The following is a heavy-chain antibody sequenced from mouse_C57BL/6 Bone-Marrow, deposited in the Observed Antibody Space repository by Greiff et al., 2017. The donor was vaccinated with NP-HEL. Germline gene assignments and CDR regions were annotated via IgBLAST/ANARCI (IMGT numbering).Heavy chain of an antibody. CDR2: IDPENGDT. CDR3: TTGAFAY. CDR1: GFNIKDDY. J-gene: IGHJ3*01. V-gene: IGHV14-4*01. Sequence: DVKLQESGAELVRPGASVKLSCTASGFNIKDDYMHWVKQRPEQGLEWIGWIDPENGDTEYASKFQGKATITADTSSNTAYLQLSSLTSEDTAVYYCTTGAFAYWGQGTLVTVSA.